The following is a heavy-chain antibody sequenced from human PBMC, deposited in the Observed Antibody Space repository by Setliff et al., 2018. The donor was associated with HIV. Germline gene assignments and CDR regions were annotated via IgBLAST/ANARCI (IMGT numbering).Heavy chain of an antibody. V-gene: IGHV4-59*08. D-gene: IGHD2-2*01. CDR3: ARCPCNSTSCQRKRVFDY. CDR1: GGSISSYY. CDR2: IYYSGST. J-gene: IGHJ4*02. Sequence: SETLSLTCSVSGGSISSYYWSWIRQPPGKGLEWIGYIYYSGSTNYNPSLKSRVIISVDTSKNQFSLNLSSVAAADTAVYYCARCPCNSTSCQRKRVFDYWGQGTLVTVSS.